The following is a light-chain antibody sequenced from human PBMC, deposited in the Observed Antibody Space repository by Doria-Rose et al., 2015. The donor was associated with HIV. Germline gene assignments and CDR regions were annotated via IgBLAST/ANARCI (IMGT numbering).Light chain of an antibody. CDR1: QSLSSTY. CDR3: HQYGTSWT. V-gene: IGKV3-20*01. J-gene: IGKJ1*01. CDR2: DGS. Sequence: TQSPGTPSLSPGERATLSCRASQSLSSTYLAWYQQIPGQAPSLLIYDGSTRATGIPDRFSASGSGTDFTLTINRLEPEDFALYYCHQYGTSWTFGQGTKVEI.